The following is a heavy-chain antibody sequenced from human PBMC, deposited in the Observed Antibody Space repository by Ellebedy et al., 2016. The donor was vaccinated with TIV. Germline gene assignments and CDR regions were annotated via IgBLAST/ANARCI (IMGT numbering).Heavy chain of an antibody. CDR3: AGQRPAHYYSYMDV. J-gene: IGHJ6*03. V-gene: IGHV4-39*01. D-gene: IGHD6-6*01. CDR1: GASVRSSSYN. CDR2: IYYRDSP. Sequence: SETLSLXXTVSGASVRSSSYNWGWIRQSPGRGLEWIGNIYYRDSPYYNPSLESRATISVDASTNQFSLRLSSVTAADTAVYYCAGQRPAHYYSYMDVWGEGTTVTVPS.